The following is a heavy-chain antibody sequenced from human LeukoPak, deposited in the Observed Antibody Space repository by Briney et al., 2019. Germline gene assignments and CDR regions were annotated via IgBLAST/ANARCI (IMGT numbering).Heavy chain of an antibody. CDR3: AKSNVVATTGYFDY. CDR1: GFTFSSYG. V-gene: IGHV3-33*06. D-gene: IGHD2-15*01. J-gene: IGHJ4*02. CDR2: IWYDGSNK. Sequence: GGSLRLSCAASGFTFSSYGMHWVRQAPGKGLEWVAVIWYDGSNKYYADSVKGRFTISRDNSKNTLYLQMNSLRAEDTAVYYCAKSNVVATTGYFDYWGQGTLVTVSS.